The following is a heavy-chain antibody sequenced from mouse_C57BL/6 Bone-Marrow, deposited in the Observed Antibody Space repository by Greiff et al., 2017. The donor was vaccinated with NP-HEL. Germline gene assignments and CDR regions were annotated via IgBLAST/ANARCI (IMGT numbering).Heavy chain of an antibody. J-gene: IGHJ4*01. CDR1: GFNITDDY. Sequence: VQLQQSGAELVRPGASVKLSCTASGFNITDDYMHWVKQRPEQGLEWIGWIDPENGDTEYASKFQGKATITADTSSNTAYLQLSSLTSEDTAVYYCTTNLYYYAMDYWGQGTSVTVSS. CDR3: TTNLYYYAMDY. CDR2: IDPENGDT. V-gene: IGHV14-4*01. D-gene: IGHD2-3*01.